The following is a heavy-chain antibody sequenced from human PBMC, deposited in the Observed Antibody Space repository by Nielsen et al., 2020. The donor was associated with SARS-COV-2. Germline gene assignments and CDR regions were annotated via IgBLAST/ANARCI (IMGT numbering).Heavy chain of an antibody. CDR1: GFTFDDYA. D-gene: IGHD5-12*01. J-gene: IGHJ4*02. Sequence: GGSLRLSCAASGFTFDDYAMHWVRQVPGKGLEWVSGVSWNSAYMAYADSVKGRFTISRDNAKNSLYLQMNSLRAEDTALYYCATSAYDYSQFVYWGQGTLVTVSS. V-gene: IGHV3-9*01. CDR2: VSWNSAYM. CDR3: ATSAYDYSQFVY.